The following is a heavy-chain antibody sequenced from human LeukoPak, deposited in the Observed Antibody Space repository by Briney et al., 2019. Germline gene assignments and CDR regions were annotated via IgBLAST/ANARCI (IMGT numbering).Heavy chain of an antibody. D-gene: IGHD1/OR15-1a*01. V-gene: IGHV3-74*03. J-gene: IGHJ5*02. Sequence: GGSLRLSCAASGFTFSGYWMHWVRQAPGKGLVWVSRISGDGSDTSYADSVKGRFTISRDNAKNMLYLQMNSLRVEDAAVYYCARDPRNKGFDPWGQGTLVSVSA. CDR2: ISGDGSDT. CDR3: ARDPRNKGFDP. CDR1: GFTFSGYW.